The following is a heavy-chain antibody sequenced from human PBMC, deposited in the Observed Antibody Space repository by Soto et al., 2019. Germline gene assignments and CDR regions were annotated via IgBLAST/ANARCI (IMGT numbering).Heavy chain of an antibody. CDR1: GFTFSDYH. CDR3: ATRHARPFSHVQD. Sequence: QVQLVESGGGLVQPGGSLRLSCAASGFTFSDYHMSWIRQAPGKGLEWVSYISSGAGTIYYADSVKGRFTISRDNAKNSLHLQMNSLRAEDTAVYYCATRHARPFSHVQDWGQGTLVTVSS. J-gene: IGHJ1*01. V-gene: IGHV3-11*01. D-gene: IGHD6-6*01. CDR2: ISSGAGTI.